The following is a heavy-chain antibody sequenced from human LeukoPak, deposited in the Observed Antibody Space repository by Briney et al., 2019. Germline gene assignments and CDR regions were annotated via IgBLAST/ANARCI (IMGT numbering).Heavy chain of an antibody. CDR1: GGSFSGYY. V-gene: IGHV4-34*01. CDR2: INHSGST. J-gene: IGHJ4*02. CDR3: ARERDYDSSGYYRAFDY. D-gene: IGHD3-22*01. Sequence: SETLSLTCAVYGGSFSGYYWSWIRQPPGKGLEWIGEINHSGSTNYNPSLKSRVTISVDTSKNQFSLRLSSVTAADTAVYYCARERDYDSSGYYRAFDYWGQGTLVTVSS.